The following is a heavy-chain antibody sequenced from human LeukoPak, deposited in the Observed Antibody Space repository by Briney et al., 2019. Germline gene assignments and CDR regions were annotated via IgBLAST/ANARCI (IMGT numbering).Heavy chain of an antibody. CDR2: INHSGST. D-gene: IGHD2-2*01. Sequence: SETLSLTCTVSGGSISSYYWSWIRQPPGKGLEWIGEINHSGSTNYNPSLKSRVTISVDTSKNQFSLKLSSVTAADTAVYYCARDVVPAANGMDVWGQGTTVTVSS. CDR1: GGSISSYY. CDR3: ARDVVPAANGMDV. V-gene: IGHV4-34*01. J-gene: IGHJ6*02.